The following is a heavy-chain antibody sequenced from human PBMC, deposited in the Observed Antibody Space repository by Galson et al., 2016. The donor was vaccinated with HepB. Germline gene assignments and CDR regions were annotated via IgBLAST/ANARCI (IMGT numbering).Heavy chain of an antibody. D-gene: IGHD1-14*01. CDR3: ARLVHGGTFFDS. J-gene: IGHJ4*02. CDR2: IYYRATT. Sequence: SETLSLTCTVSGGSISSNIYLWAWVRQPPGKGLEWIGTIYYRATTYYNPSLKSRLTMDVDTSKNHFSLKLSSVTAADTSVYYCARLVHGGTFFDSWGQGTLVTVSS. CDR1: GGSISSNIYL. V-gene: IGHV4-39*02.